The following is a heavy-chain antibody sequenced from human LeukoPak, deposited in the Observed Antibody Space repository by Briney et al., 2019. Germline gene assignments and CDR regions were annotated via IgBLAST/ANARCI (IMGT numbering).Heavy chain of an antibody. CDR3: ARAYDFWSGPGGY. V-gene: IGHV3-7*01. CDR1: GFTFSSYW. J-gene: IGHJ4*02. D-gene: IGHD3-3*01. CDR2: INQDGSEK. Sequence: GGSLRLSCAASGFTFSSYWMTWVRQAPGKGLEWVANINQDGSEKYYVDSVKGRFTISRDNAKNSLYLQMNSLRAEDTAVYYCARAYDFWSGPGGYWGQGTLVTVSS.